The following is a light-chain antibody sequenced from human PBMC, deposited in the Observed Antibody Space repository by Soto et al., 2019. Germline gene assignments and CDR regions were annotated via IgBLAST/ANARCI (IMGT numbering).Light chain of an antibody. CDR2: GNI. Sequence: QSVLTQPPSVSGAPGQRVTISCTGSSSNIGAGYDVHWYQQLPGTAPKLLIYGNINRPSGVPDRFSGSNSGTSASLAITGLLAEDEADYYCQSYDSSLSGWVFGGGAKLTVL. J-gene: IGLJ3*02. CDR1: SSNIGAGYD. CDR3: QSYDSSLSGWV. V-gene: IGLV1-40*01.